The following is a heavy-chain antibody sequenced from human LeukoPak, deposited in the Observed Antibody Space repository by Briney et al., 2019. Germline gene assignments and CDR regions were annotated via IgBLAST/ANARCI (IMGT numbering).Heavy chain of an antibody. CDR3: AKSGGYGLIDY. Sequence: PSETLSLTCTVSGGSISSGSYYWSWIRQPAGKGLEWIGRTYTSGSTNYNPSLKSRVTISVDTSKNQFSLKLSSVTAADTAMYFCAKSGGYGLIDYWGQGTRVIVSS. CDR1: GGSISSGSYY. J-gene: IGHJ4*02. V-gene: IGHV4-61*02. D-gene: IGHD1-26*01. CDR2: TYTSGST.